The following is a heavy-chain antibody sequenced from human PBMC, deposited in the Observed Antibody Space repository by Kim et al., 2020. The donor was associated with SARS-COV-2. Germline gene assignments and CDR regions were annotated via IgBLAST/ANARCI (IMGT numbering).Heavy chain of an antibody. J-gene: IGHJ6*02. CDR1: GYTFTGYY. V-gene: IGHV1-2*06. Sequence: SVKVSCKASGYTFTGYYMHWVRQAPGQGLEWMGRINPNSGVTNYAQKFQGKVTMTRDTSISTAYMELSRLRSDDTAVYYCALIFDIVVVPAAKNYGMDVXGQGTTVTVSS. D-gene: IGHD2-2*01. CDR3: ALIFDIVVVPAAKNYGMDV. CDR2: INPNSGVT.